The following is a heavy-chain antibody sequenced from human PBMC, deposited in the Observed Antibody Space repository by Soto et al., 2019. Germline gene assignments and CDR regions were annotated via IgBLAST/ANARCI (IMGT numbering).Heavy chain of an antibody. CDR2: ISSSSRTK. CDR1: GFTFSSYS. D-gene: IGHD1-26*01. J-gene: IGHJ6*02. V-gene: IGHV3-48*02. Sequence: GGSLRLSCAASGFTFSSYSMNWVRQVPGKGLEWVSYISSSSRTKYYVDSVKGRFTISRDNAKNSLYLQMNSLRDEDTAVYYCARDRAGAQYGLDVWGQGTTVTVSS. CDR3: ARDRAGAQYGLDV.